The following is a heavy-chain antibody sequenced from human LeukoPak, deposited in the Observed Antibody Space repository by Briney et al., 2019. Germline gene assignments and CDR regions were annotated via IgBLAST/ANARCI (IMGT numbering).Heavy chain of an antibody. CDR2: IYYSGST. Sequence: PSETLSLTCTVSGGSISSSSYYWGWIRQPPGKGLEWIGSIYYSGSTYYNPSLKSRVTISVDTSKNQFSLKLSSVTAADTAVYYCARVLARGYSYHYYYMDVWGKGTTVTVSS. CDR1: GGSISSSSYY. CDR3: ARVLARGYSYHYYYMDV. J-gene: IGHJ6*03. D-gene: IGHD3-10*01. V-gene: IGHV4-39*01.